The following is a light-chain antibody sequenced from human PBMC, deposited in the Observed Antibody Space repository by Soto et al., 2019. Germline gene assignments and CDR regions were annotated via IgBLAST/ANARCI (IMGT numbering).Light chain of an antibody. CDR2: DAS. CDR3: QQRSNWPG. Sequence: EIVLTQSPATLSLSLGERATLSCRASQSVSSYLAWYQQKPGQAPRLLIYDASNRATGIPARFSGSGSGTDFTLTISSLEPEDFAVYYCQQRSNWPGFGQGTKLEIK. V-gene: IGKV3-11*01. CDR1: QSVSSY. J-gene: IGKJ2*03.